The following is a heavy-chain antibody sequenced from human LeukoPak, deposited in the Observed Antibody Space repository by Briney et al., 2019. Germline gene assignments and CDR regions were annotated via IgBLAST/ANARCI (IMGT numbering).Heavy chain of an antibody. CDR2: ISGSGAST. CDR3: AKDVGKWESLHFFDY. D-gene: IGHD1-26*01. J-gene: IGHJ4*02. CDR1: GFTFSTNA. V-gene: IGHV3-23*01. Sequence: GGSLRLSCLTSGFTFSTNAMSWVRQDPGKGLEWISGISGSGASTYYADSVTGRFTISRDNSRNTLYLQMNSLRGDDTAVYYCAKDVGKWESLHFFDYWGQGTLVTVSS.